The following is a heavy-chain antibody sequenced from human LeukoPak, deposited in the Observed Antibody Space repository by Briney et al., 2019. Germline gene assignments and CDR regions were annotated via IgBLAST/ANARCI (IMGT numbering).Heavy chain of an antibody. CDR2: IKQDGSEK. D-gene: IGHD3-22*01. CDR1: GFIFRSHW. CDR3: ARGGYYYDR. V-gene: IGHV3-7*01. Sequence: GGSLRLSCAASGFIFRSHWMTWVRQAPGRGLEWVAHIKQDGSEKYYVDSVKGRFTISRDNAKNSLYLQMNSLRAEDTAVYYCARGGYYYDRWGQGTLVTVSS. J-gene: IGHJ4*02.